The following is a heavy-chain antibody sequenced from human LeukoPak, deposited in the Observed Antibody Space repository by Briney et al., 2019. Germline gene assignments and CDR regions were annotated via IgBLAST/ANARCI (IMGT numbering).Heavy chain of an antibody. CDR2: ISSSGSTI. Sequence: GGSLRLSCAASGFTFSSYEMNWVRQAPGKGLEWVSYISSSGSTIYYADSVKGRFTISRDNAKNSLYLQMNSLRAEDTAVYYCAGGSGWLIDYWGQGTLVTVSP. D-gene: IGHD6-19*01. CDR3: AGGSGWLIDY. J-gene: IGHJ4*02. CDR1: GFTFSSYE. V-gene: IGHV3-48*03.